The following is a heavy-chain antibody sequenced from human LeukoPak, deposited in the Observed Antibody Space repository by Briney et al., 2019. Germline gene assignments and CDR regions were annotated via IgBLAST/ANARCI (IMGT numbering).Heavy chain of an antibody. D-gene: IGHD6-19*01. CDR3: ARGVAVAARYYFDY. CDR1: GYTFTGYY. Sequence: ASVKVSCKASGYTFTGYYMHWVRQAPGQGREWMGWINPNSGGTNYAQKFQGWVTMTRDTSISTAYMELSRLRSDDTAVYYCARGVAVAARYYFDYWGQGTLVTVSS. CDR2: INPNSGGT. V-gene: IGHV1-2*04. J-gene: IGHJ4*02.